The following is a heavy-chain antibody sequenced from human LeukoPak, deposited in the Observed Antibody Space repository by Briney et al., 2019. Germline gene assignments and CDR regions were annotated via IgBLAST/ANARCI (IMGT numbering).Heavy chain of an antibody. CDR1: GGSISSSSYY. J-gene: IGHJ6*03. V-gene: IGHV4-61*02. CDR3: ARDIISYDFWSGYPYYYYMDV. CDR2: IYTSGST. Sequence: SETLSLTCTVSGGSISSSSYYWSWIRQPAGKGLEWIGRIYTSGSTNYNPSLKSRVTMSVDTSKNQFSLKLSSVTAADTAVYYCARDIISYDFWSGYPYYYYMDVWGKGTTVTVSS. D-gene: IGHD3-3*01.